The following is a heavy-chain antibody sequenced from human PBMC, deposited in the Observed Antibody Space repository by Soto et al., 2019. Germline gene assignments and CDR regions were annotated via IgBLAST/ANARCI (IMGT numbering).Heavy chain of an antibody. CDR1: GFTFSSYG. V-gene: IGHV3-30*18. CDR2: ISYDGSNK. J-gene: IGHJ6*02. CDR3: AKDLGWEDYYYYYGMDV. Sequence: GGSLRLSCAASGFTFSSYGMHWVRQAPGKGLEWVAVISYDGSNKYYADSVKGRFTISRDNSKNTLYLQMNSLKAEDTAVYYCAKDLGWEDYYYYYGMDVWGQGTTVTVSS. D-gene: IGHD1-26*01.